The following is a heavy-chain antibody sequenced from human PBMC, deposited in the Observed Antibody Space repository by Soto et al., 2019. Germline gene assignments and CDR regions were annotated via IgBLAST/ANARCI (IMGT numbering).Heavy chain of an antibody. CDR2: IKSKASGETP. D-gene: IGHD3-22*01. J-gene: IGHJ6*02. V-gene: IGHV3-15*07. CDR1: GLTFSDAW. Sequence: GGSLRLSCTVSGLTFSDAWLIWVRQAPGKGLEWVGRIKSKASGETPEYAAPVKGRFTISRDDSKNTLYLQMNSLKTEDTAVYYCTTGIVVVIPSGMDVWGQGTTVTVSS. CDR3: TTGIVVVIPSGMDV.